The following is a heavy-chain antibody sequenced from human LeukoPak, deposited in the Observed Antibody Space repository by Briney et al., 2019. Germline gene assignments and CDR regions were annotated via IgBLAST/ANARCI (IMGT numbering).Heavy chain of an antibody. CDR3: ARKMVRGVRMIGY. Sequence: SEALSLTCAVYGGSFSGYYWTWIRQPPGKGLEWIGEINHSGSTNYNPSLKSRLTISLDTSKNQFSLKVSSVTAADTAVYYCARKMVRGVRMIGYWGQGTLVTVSS. J-gene: IGHJ4*02. V-gene: IGHV4-34*01. D-gene: IGHD3-10*01. CDR2: INHSGST. CDR1: GGSFSGYY.